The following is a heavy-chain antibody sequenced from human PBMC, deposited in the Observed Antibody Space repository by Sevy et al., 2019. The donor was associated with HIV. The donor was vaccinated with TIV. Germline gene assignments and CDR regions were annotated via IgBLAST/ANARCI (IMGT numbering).Heavy chain of an antibody. CDR1: GFTFSSYS. J-gene: IGHJ4*02. CDR3: ARDTEERSCSGGSCWDY. Sequence: GESLKISCAASGFTFSSYSMNWVRQAPGKGLEWVSYITSSSTTIYYADSVKGRFTISRDNAKNSLYLQMNSLRDDDTAVYYCARDTEERSCSGGSCWDYWGQGTLVTVSS. V-gene: IGHV3-48*02. CDR2: ITSSSTTI. D-gene: IGHD2-15*01.